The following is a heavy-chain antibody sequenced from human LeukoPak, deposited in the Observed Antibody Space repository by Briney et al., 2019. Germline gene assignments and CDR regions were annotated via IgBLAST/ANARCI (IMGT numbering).Heavy chain of an antibody. CDR3: AKDYRIGYSDHFDY. J-gene: IGHJ4*02. Sequence: PGGSLRLSCVGYGFTFSSHAMSWVRQAPEKGLEWVSGIYESGQTTHYADSVKGRFSISRDNSKNTLYLQMDSLRGEDTAIYYCAKDYRIGYSDHFDYWGQGALVTVSS. CDR2: IYESGQTT. CDR1: GFTFSSHA. V-gene: IGHV3-23*01. D-gene: IGHD2-21*01.